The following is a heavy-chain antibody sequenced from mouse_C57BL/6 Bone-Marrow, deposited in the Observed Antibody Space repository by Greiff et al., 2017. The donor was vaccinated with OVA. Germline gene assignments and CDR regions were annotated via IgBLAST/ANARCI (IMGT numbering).Heavy chain of an antibody. V-gene: IGHV1-85*01. J-gene: IGHJ3*01. CDR3: ARTSDYSNAY. D-gene: IGHD2-5*01. CDR2: IYPRDGSN. Sequence: VQLQQSGPELVKPGASVKLSCTASGYTFTSYDINWVKQRPGKGLEWIGWIYPRDGSNTYNEKFKGKATLTVDTSSSTAYMELHSLTSEDSAVYFCARTSDYSNAYWGQGTLVTVSA. CDR1: GYTFTSYD.